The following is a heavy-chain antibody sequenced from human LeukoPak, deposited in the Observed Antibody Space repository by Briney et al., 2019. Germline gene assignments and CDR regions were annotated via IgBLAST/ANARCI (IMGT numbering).Heavy chain of an antibody. CDR3: ARAGYDSSGYYFRAFDI. V-gene: IGHV4-30-2*01. CDR2: IYHSGST. CDR1: GGSISSGGYS. J-gene: IGHJ3*02. Sequence: SETLSLTCAVSGGSISSGGYSWSWIRQPPGKGLEWIGYIYHSGSTCYNPSLKSRVTISVDRSKNQFSLKLSSVTAADTAVYYCARAGYDSSGYYFRAFDIWGQGTMVTVSS. D-gene: IGHD3-22*01.